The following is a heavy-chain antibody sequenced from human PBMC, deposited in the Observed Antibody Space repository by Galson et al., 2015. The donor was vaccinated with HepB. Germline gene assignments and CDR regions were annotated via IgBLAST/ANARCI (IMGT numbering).Heavy chain of an antibody. J-gene: IGHJ4*02. D-gene: IGHD4-17*01. V-gene: IGHV3-74*01. CDR1: GLTFSTYW. CDR3: ARVVYGDYKFDY. CDR2: INTDGRST. Sequence: SLRLSCAASGLTFSTYWMHWVRQAPGKGLVWVSRINTDGRSTTYADSVKGRFIISRDNAKNTLYLQMNSLRAEDTAVYYCARVVYGDYKFDYWGQGTLVTVSS.